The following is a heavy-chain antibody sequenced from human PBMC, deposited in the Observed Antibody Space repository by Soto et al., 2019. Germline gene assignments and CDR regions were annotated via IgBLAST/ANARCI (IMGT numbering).Heavy chain of an antibody. CDR2: IYYSGST. V-gene: IGHV4-31*03. CDR1: GGSLSSGGYY. CDR3: ARVRILTGYDV. J-gene: IGHJ6*02. Sequence: SETLSLTCTLSGGSLSSGGYYWSWIRQHPGKGLERIGYIYYSGSTYYNPSLKSRVTLSVDPSKNQFSLKLSSVTAADTAVYYCARVRILTGYDVWGQGTTVTVSS. D-gene: IGHD3-9*01.